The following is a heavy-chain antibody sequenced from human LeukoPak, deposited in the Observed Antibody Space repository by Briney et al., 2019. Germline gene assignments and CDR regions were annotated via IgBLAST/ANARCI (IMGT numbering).Heavy chain of an antibody. CDR3: ARALYYYDSSGYYYGAFDI. D-gene: IGHD3-22*01. Sequence: SVKVSCKASGGTFSSYAISWVRQAPGHGLEWMGRIIPIFGIANYAQKFQGRVTITADKSTSTACMELSSLRSEDTAVYYCARALYYYDSSGYYYGAFDIWGQGTMVTVSS. CDR2: IIPIFGIA. J-gene: IGHJ3*02. CDR1: GGTFSSYA. V-gene: IGHV1-69*04.